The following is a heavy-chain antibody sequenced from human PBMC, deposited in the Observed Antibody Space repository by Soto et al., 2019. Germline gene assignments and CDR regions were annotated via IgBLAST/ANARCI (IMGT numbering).Heavy chain of an antibody. Sequence: SETLSLTCTVSGGSISSSSYYWGWIRQPPGKGLEWLGHISYSGSTYYNPSLKSRVTISIDTSKNQFSLKLTSVTAADTAVYYCARLGDTSDYYYPFDYWGQGTLVTVSS. V-gene: IGHV4-61*05. CDR1: GGSISSSSYY. D-gene: IGHD3-22*01. J-gene: IGHJ4*02. CDR3: ARLGDTSDYYYPFDY. CDR2: ISYSGST.